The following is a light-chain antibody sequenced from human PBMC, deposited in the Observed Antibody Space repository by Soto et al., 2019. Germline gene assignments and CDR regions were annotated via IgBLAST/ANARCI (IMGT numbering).Light chain of an antibody. CDR1: SGDVGRYDS. CDR3: SSYTTNHTPV. V-gene: IGLV2-14*01. J-gene: IGLJ2*01. Sequence: QSALTQPASVSGSPGQSLTISCTGTSGDVGRYDSVSWYKHRPGKVPELIIFSDRFSGSKSGNTASLTISGLQAEDEADYYCSSYTTNHTPVFGGGTKLTVL.